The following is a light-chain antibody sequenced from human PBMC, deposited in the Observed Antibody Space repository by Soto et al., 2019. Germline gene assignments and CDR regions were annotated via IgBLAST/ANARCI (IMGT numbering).Light chain of an antibody. CDR1: QTVNNNY. Sequence: EIVLTQSPGTLSLSPGVRATLSCRASQTVNNNYLTWYQPTPGQAPRLRIYGASSRATGMPDKFSASGSETDFPLTISRLEHEDFAVYYCQQYGTSPFTFGPGTKVAI. CDR2: GAS. J-gene: IGKJ3*01. CDR3: QQYGTSPFT. V-gene: IGKV3-20*01.